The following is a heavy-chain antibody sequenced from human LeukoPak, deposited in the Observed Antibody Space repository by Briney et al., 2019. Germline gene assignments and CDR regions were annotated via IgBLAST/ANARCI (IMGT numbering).Heavy chain of an antibody. Sequence: SETLSLTCAVSGESFSNYFWSWIRQPPGKGLEWIGSIYDSGSTYYNPSLKSRVTISVDTSKNQFSLKLNSVTAADTAVYYCARHYGPWGQGTLVTVSS. V-gene: IGHV4-39*01. J-gene: IGHJ5*02. CDR3: ARHYGP. CDR1: GESFSNYF. D-gene: IGHD3-10*01. CDR2: IYDSGST.